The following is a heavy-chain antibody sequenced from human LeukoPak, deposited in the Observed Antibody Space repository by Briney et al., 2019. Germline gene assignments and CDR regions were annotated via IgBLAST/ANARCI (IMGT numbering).Heavy chain of an antibody. Sequence: PSGTLSLTCAVSGGSISSSDWWSWVRQPPGKGLEWIGEVYHSGSTNYNPSLKSRVTISVDTSKNQFSLKLSSVTAADTAVYYCARAPQGRWFDPWGQGTLVTVSS. J-gene: IGHJ5*02. V-gene: IGHV4-4*02. CDR3: ARAPQGRWFDP. CDR1: GGSISSSDW. D-gene: IGHD3-10*01. CDR2: VYHSGST.